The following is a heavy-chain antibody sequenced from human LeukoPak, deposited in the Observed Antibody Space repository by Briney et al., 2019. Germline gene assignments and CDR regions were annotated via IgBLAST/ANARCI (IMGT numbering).Heavy chain of an antibody. Sequence: GGSLRLSCAASGFTFSSYSMNWVRQAPGKGLEWVSSISSSSSYIYYADSVKGRFTMSRDNDKNSLYLQMNSLRAEDTAVYYCARDPYQLGSCSGGSCYGNYYYYMDVWGKGTTVTVSS. V-gene: IGHV3-21*01. CDR2: ISSSSSYI. CDR1: GFTFSSYS. J-gene: IGHJ6*03. CDR3: ARDPYQLGSCSGGSCYGNYYYYMDV. D-gene: IGHD2-15*01.